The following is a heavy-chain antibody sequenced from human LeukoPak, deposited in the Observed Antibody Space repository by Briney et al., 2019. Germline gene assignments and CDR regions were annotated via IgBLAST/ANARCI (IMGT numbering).Heavy chain of an antibody. CDR1: GYTFTGYY. D-gene: IGHD6-13*01. CDR2: INPNSGGT. V-gene: IGHV1-2*02. J-gene: IGHJ3*02. Sequence: ASVKVSCKASGYTFTGYYMHWVRQAPGQGLEWMGWINPNSGGTNYAQKFQGRVTMTRDTSISTAYMELSSLRSEDTAVYYCARPNEYSSSWHDAFDIWGQGTMVTVSS. CDR3: ARPNEYSSSWHDAFDI.